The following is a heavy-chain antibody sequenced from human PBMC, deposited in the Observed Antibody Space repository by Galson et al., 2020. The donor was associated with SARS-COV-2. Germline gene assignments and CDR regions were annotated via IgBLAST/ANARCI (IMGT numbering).Heavy chain of an antibody. J-gene: IGHJ6*02. CDR2: ISYDGSNK. V-gene: IGHV3-30-3*01. D-gene: IGHD4-4*01. Sequence: GESLKISCAASGFTFSSSAMHWVRQAPGKGLEWVAVISYDGSNKYYADSVKGRFTISRDNSKNTLYLQMNSLRAEDTAVYYCAADSNYGDYYYYYGMDVWGQGTTVTVSS. CDR3: AADSNYGDYYYYYGMDV. CDR1: GFTFSSSA.